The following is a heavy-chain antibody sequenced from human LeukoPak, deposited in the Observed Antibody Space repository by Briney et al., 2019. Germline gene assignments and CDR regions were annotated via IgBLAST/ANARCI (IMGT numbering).Heavy chain of an antibody. V-gene: IGHV4-61*10. J-gene: IGHJ3*02. CDR3: ARGRVYYYDSSKDAFDI. CDR2: IYYSGST. CDR1: GGSFSSGLYY. Sequence: PSETLSLTCTVSGGSFSSGLYYWTWIRQPAGKGLEWIGYIYYSGSTNYNPSLKSRVTISVDTSKNQFSLKLSSVTAADTAVYYCARGRVYYYDSSKDAFDIWGQGTMVTVSS. D-gene: IGHD3-22*01.